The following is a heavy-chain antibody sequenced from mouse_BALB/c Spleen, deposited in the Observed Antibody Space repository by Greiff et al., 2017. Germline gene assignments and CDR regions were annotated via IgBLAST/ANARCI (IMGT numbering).Heavy chain of an antibody. V-gene: IGHV1S22*01. J-gene: IGHJ1*01. CDR1: GYTFTSYW. D-gene: IGHD1-2*01. Sequence: LQQPGSELVRPGASVKLSCKASGYTFTSYWMHWVKQRPGQGLEWIGNIYPGSGSTNYDEKFKSKATLTVDTSSSTAYMQLSSLTSEDSAVYYCTRRCYGYGWYFDVWGAGTTVTVSS. CDR3: TRRCYGYGWYFDV. CDR2: IYPGSGST.